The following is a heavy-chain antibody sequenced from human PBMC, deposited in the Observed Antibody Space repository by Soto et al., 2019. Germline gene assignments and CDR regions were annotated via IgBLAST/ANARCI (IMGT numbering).Heavy chain of an antibody. Sequence: SLRLSSTASGFTFGDYAMHWVRQAPGKGLEWVSRISWNSGSIGYADSVKGRFTISRDNAKNSLYLQMNSLRAEDTALYYCAKAVGSYGNFDYWGQGTLVTVSS. V-gene: IGHV3-9*01. D-gene: IGHD5-18*01. CDR3: AKAVGSYGNFDY. CDR2: ISWNSGSI. CDR1: GFTFGDYA. J-gene: IGHJ4*02.